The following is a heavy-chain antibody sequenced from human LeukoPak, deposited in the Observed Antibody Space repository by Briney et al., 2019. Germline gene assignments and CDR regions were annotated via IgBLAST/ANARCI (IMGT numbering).Heavy chain of an antibody. CDR2: ISSSSSYI. J-gene: IGHJ4*02. CDR3: ARLVYCSGGSCDY. V-gene: IGHV3-21*01. Sequence: PGGSLRLSCAASGFTFSSYSMNWVRQAPGKGLEWVSSISSSSSYIYYADSVKGRFTISRDNAKNSLYLQMNSLRAEDTAMYYCARLVYCSGGSCDYWGQGTLVTVSS. CDR1: GFTFSSYS. D-gene: IGHD2-15*01.